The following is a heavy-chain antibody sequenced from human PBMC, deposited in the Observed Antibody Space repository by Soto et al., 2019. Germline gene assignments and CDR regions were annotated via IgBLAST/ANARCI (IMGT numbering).Heavy chain of an antibody. Sequence: QVHLVQSGAEVKKPGASVKVSCKASGYTFTSYGITWVRQAPGQGLEWMGWISAHNGNTDYAQKLQGRVIVTRDPPPHIAYPELSSRISDHTAVYYCARGRYGDYWRQGALSNVSS. D-gene: IGHD1-1*01. CDR3: ARGRYGDY. J-gene: IGHJ4*02. V-gene: IGHV1-18*01. CDR2: ISAHNGNT. CDR1: GYTFTSYG.